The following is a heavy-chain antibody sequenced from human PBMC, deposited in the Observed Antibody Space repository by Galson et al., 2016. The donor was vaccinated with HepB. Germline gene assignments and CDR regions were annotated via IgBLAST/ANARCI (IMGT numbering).Heavy chain of an antibody. Sequence: GMSWVRQAPGKGLEWVSTMSGSGGTTYYADSVKGRFTISRDNSRNTVFLQMNSLTAEDTAVYYCAKAPSGWSYYFDYWGQGILVTVSS. CDR1: G. CDR2: MSGSGGTT. V-gene: IGHV3-23*01. J-gene: IGHJ4*02. D-gene: IGHD6-19*01. CDR3: AKAPSGWSYYFDY.